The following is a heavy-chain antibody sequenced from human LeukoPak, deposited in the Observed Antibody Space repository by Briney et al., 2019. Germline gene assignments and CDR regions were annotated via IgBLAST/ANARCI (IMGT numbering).Heavy chain of an antibody. CDR3: ARLPISAGNQHFDY. CDR1: GGSISSYY. Sequence: SETLSLTCTVSGGSISSYYWSWIRQPPGKGLEWIGYIYYSGSTNYNPSLKSRVTISVDTSKNQFSLKLSSVTAADTAVYYCARLPISAGNQHFDYWGQGTLVTVSS. CDR2: IYYSGST. J-gene: IGHJ4*02. D-gene: IGHD1-14*01. V-gene: IGHV4-59*01.